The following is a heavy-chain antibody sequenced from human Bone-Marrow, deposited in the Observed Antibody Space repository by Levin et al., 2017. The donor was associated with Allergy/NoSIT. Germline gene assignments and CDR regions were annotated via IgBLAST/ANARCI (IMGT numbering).Heavy chain of an antibody. Sequence: PAASVKVSCEASGFRVNNHYINWIRQAAGKGLEWVSVMQSGGTTYHGDSVKGRFTITRDNSKNTVYLQMNSLRAEDTAIYYCARTKYNWNGELDFWGQGTAVTVSS. V-gene: IGHV3-66*01. CDR2: MQSGGTT. D-gene: IGHD1-20*01. CDR1: GFRVNNHY. CDR3: ARTKYNWNGELDF. J-gene: IGHJ4*02.